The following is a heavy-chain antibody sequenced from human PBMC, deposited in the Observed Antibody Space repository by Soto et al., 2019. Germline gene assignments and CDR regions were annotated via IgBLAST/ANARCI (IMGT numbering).Heavy chain of an antibody. CDR1: GFTFDDYA. CDR3: AKDYSGYDFFLADAFDI. V-gene: IGHV3-9*01. J-gene: IGHJ3*02. D-gene: IGHD5-12*01. Sequence: GGSLRLSCAASGFTFDDYAMHWVRQAPGKGLEWVSGISWNSGSIGYADSVKGRFTISRDNAKNSLYLQMNSLRAEDTALYYCAKDYSGYDFFLADAFDIWGQGTMVTVSS. CDR2: ISWNSGSI.